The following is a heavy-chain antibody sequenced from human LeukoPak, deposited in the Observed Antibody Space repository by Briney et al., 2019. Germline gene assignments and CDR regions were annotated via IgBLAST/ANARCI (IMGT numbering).Heavy chain of an antibody. D-gene: IGHD3-3*01. CDR2: IYYSGST. CDR3: ARGGEDVDFWSGYRTRTNYYYYMDV. J-gene: IGHJ6*03. CDR1: GGSISSHY. Sequence: SETLSLTCTVSGGSISSHYWSWIRQPPGKGLEWIGYIYYSGSTNYNPSLKSRVTISVDTSKNQFSLKLSSVTAADTAVYYCARGGEDVDFWSGYRTRTNYYYYMDVWGKGTTVIVSS. V-gene: IGHV4-59*11.